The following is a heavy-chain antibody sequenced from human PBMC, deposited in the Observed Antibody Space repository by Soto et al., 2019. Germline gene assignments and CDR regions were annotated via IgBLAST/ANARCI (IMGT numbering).Heavy chain of an antibody. CDR1: GFTFSSYA. CDR3: AKGRFGVVIPSYFDY. Sequence: GGSLRLSCAASGFTFSSYAISWVRQAPGKGLEWVSAISGSGGSTYYADSVKGRFTISRDNSENTLYLQMNSLRAEDTAVYYCAKGRFGVVIPSYFDYWGQGTLVTVSS. V-gene: IGHV3-23*01. J-gene: IGHJ4*02. D-gene: IGHD3-3*01. CDR2: ISGSGGST.